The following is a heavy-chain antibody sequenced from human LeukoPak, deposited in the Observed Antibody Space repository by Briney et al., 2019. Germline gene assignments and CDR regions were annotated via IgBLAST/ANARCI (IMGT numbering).Heavy chain of an antibody. J-gene: IGHJ4*02. CDR2: IYYSGST. CDR3: AKGSWRLPLLSY. D-gene: IGHD1-26*01. Sequence: SETLSLTCTVSGGSISSSSYYWGWIRQPPGKGLEWIGSIYYSGSTYYNPSLKSRVTISVDTSKNQFSLKLSSVTAADTAVYYCAKGSWRLPLLSYWGQGTLVTVSS. V-gene: IGHV4-39*01. CDR1: GGSISSSSYY.